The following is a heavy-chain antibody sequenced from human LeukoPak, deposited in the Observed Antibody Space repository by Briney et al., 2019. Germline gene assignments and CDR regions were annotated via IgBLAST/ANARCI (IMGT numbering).Heavy chain of an antibody. J-gene: IGHJ4*02. CDR2: ISSTGGST. CDR3: VKWIGSYRDY. V-gene: IGHV3-64D*06. Sequence: PGGSLRLSCSASGFTFKNYAMHWVRQAPGKGLEYTSLISSTGGSTKYADSVKGRFTISRDNSKDTLYLQMSSLRPEDTGIYYCVKWIGSYRDYWGQGTLVTVSS. D-gene: IGHD1-26*01. CDR1: GFTFKNYA.